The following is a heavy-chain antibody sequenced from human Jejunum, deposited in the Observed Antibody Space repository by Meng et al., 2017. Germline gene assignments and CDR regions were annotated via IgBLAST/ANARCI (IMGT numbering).Heavy chain of an antibody. J-gene: IGHJ5*02. V-gene: IGHV3-74*01. CDR3: ARDRGSTWRTASLFDP. D-gene: IGHD6-13*01. CDR2: IKNDGSGV. CDR1: GFTVSNYY. Sequence: GGSLRLSCAASGFTVSNYYIHWVRQAPGKGLVWVSRIKNDGSGVTYADSVKGRFTISRDNSENTVSLQMDSLRVEDTAIYYCARDRGSTWRTASLFDPWGQGARVTVSS.